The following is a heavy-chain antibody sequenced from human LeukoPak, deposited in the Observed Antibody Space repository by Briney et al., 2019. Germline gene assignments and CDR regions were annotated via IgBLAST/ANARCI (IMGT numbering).Heavy chain of an antibody. J-gene: IGHJ4*02. V-gene: IGHV3-30*02. D-gene: IGHD2-2*01. CDR3: AKPKYCSSTSCQQPADY. Sequence: GGSLRLSCAASGFTFSSYGMHWVRQAPGKGLEWVAFIWYDGSNKYYADSVKGRFTISRDNSKNTLYLQMNSLRAEDTAVYYCAKPKYCSSTSCQQPADYWGQGTLVTVSS. CDR2: IWYDGSNK. CDR1: GFTFSSYG.